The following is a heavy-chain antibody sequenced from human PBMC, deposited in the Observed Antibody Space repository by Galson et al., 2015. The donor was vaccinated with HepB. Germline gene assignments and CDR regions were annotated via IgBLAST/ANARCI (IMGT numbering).Heavy chain of an antibody. CDR3: ARAPNPRVGAPKGPRAFDI. D-gene: IGHD1-26*01. Sequence: SVKVSCKASGYTFTSYYMHWVRQAPGQGLEWMGIINPSGGSTSYAQKFQGRVTMTRDTSTSTVYMELSSLRSEDTAVYYCARAPNPRVGAPKGPRAFDIWGQGTRVTVSP. V-gene: IGHV1-46*01. CDR2: INPSGGST. J-gene: IGHJ3*02. CDR1: GYTFTSYY.